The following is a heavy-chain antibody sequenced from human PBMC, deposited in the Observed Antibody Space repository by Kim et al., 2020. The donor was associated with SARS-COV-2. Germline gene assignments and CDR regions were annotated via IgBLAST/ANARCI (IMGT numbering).Heavy chain of an antibody. CDR3: GDYHGAGSHFTY. Sequence: GGSLRLSCAASGFNLKNYGMTWVRQAPGKGLELFSSFTLSGLTYYAAFVKGRFTISRDNSKNVLSLQMNSLRVADTAVYYCGDYHGAGSHFTYWGQGTLVTVSS. D-gene: IGHD3-10*01. V-gene: IGHV3-23*01. CDR2: FTLSGLT. CDR1: GFNLKNYG. J-gene: IGHJ4*02.